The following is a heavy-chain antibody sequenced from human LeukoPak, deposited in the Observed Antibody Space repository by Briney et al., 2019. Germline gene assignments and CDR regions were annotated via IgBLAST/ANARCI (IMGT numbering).Heavy chain of an antibody. CDR3: ASPGALGELLGN. Sequence: GGSLRLSCAASGFTVSSNYMSWVRQAPRKGLEWVSVIYSGGSTYYADSVKGRFTISRDNSKNTLYLQMNSLRAEDTAVYYCASPGALGELLGNWGQGTLVTVSS. J-gene: IGHJ4*02. D-gene: IGHD1-26*01. V-gene: IGHV3-53*01. CDR1: GFTVSSNY. CDR2: IYSGGST.